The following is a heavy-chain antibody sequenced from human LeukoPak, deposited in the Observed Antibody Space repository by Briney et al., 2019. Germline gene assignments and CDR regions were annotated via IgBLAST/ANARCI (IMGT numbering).Heavy chain of an antibody. V-gene: IGHV4-39*07. CDR2: IYYSGST. D-gene: IGHD3-10*01. CDR3: ARDRSSGSYFLSNWFDP. Sequence: SETLSLTCTVSGGSISSSSYYWGWIRQPPGKGLEWIGSIYYSGSTYYNPSLKSRATISVDTSKNQFSLKLSSVTAADTAVYYCARDRSSGSYFLSNWFDPWGQGTLVTVSS. J-gene: IGHJ5*02. CDR1: GGSISSSSYY.